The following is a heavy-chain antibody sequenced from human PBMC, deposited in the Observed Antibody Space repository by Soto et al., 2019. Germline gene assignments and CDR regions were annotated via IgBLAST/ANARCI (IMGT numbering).Heavy chain of an antibody. Sequence: EVQLGESGGGLVQPGGSLRLSCAASGFTFSSYWMHWIRQAPGKGLVWVSSISTDASSTSYADPVKGRFTISRDNAKNTLYLQMNSLRAEDTAVYYCARLPNKSPQNWGQGTLVIVSP. CDR2: ISTDASST. CDR3: ARLPNKSPQN. CDR1: GFTFSSYW. J-gene: IGHJ1*01. V-gene: IGHV3-74*01.